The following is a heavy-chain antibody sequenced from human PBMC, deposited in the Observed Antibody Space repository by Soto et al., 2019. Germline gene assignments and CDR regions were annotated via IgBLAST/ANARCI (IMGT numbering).Heavy chain of an antibody. D-gene: IGHD6-13*01. V-gene: IGHV3-23*01. CDR3: ARRGPGTYFDY. J-gene: IGHJ4*02. Sequence: PGGSLGLSCAASGVTFSNAGMNWVRQAPGKGLEWVSVVSGSGGSTYYADSVQGRFTISRDNSKNTLYLQMNSLRAEDTAIYYCARRGPGTYFDYWGQGALVTVSS. CDR2: VSGSGGST. CDR1: GVTFSNAG.